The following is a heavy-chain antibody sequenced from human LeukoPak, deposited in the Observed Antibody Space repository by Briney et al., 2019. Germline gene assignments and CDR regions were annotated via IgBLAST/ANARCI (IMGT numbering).Heavy chain of an antibody. CDR2: IYPGDSDT. CDR1: GYSFTSYW. J-gene: IGHJ3*02. CDR3: ARHSRDDYGDLDAFDI. Sequence: GESLKISCKGSGYSFTSYWIGWVRQMAGKGLEWMGIIYPGDSDTRYSPSFQGQVTISADKSISTAYLQWSSLKASDTAMYYCARHSRDDYGDLDAFDIWGQGTMVTVSS. V-gene: IGHV5-51*01. D-gene: IGHD4-17*01.